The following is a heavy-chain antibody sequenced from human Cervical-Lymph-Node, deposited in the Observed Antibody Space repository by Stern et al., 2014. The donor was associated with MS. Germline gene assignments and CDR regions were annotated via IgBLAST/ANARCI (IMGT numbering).Heavy chain of an antibody. J-gene: IGHJ4*02. CDR1: GYTFTSYY. CDR3: ARVGSSWRIAVPFDY. Sequence: VQLVESGAEVKKPGASVKVSCKASGYTFTSYYMHWVRQAPGQGLEWMGIINPSGGSTSYAQKFQGRVTMTRDTSTSTVYMELSSLRSEDTAVYYCARVGSSWRIAVPFDYWGQGTLVTVSS. V-gene: IGHV1-46*01. CDR2: INPSGGST. D-gene: IGHD6-13*01.